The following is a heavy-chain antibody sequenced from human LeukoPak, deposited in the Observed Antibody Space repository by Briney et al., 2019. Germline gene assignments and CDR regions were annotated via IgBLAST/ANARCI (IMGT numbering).Heavy chain of an antibody. CDR3: ARATSPGGSYYVY. D-gene: IGHD1-26*01. CDR2: IYSSGST. J-gene: IGHJ4*02. Sequence: SETLSLTCIVSGGSISSTIYYWGWIRQPPGRGLEWIGSIYSSGSTYYNPSLQSRVSISVDTSKNEFSLKLSSVTAADTAVYYCARATSPGGSYYVYWGQGTLVTVSS. V-gene: IGHV4-39*01. CDR1: GGSISSTIYY.